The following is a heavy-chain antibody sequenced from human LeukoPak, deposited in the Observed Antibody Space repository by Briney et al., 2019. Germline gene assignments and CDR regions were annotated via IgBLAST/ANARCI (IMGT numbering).Heavy chain of an antibody. CDR1: GFTFSSYS. V-gene: IGHV3-21*01. CDR3: ARPVTMMRWSYDAFDI. Sequence: PGGSLRLSCAASGFTFSSYSMNWVRQAPGKGLEWVSSISSSSNYIYYADSVKGRFTTSRDNAKNSLYLQMNSLRAEDTAVYYCARPVTMMRWSYDAFDIWGQGTMVTVSS. D-gene: IGHD3-22*01. CDR2: ISSSSNYI. J-gene: IGHJ3*02.